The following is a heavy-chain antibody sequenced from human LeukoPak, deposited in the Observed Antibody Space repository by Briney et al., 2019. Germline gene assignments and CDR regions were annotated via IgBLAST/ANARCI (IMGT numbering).Heavy chain of an antibody. V-gene: IGHV4-34*01. D-gene: IGHD3-10*01. Sequence: SETLSLTCAVYGGSFSGYYWSWIRQPPGKGLEWIGEINHSGSTYYNPSLKSRVTISVDTSKNQFSLKLSSVTAADTAVYYCARQNSLWFGEFLPNWFDPWGQGTLVTVSS. J-gene: IGHJ5*02. CDR3: ARQNSLWFGEFLPNWFDP. CDR1: GGSFSGYY. CDR2: INHSGST.